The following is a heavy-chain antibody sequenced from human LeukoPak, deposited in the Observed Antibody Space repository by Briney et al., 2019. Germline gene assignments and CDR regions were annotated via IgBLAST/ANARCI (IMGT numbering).Heavy chain of an antibody. Sequence: PGGSLRLSCAASGFTFSSYAMSWVRQAPGEGLEWVSAISGSGGSTYYADSVKGRFTISRDNSKNTLYLQMNSLRAEDTAVYYCAKDPYYDSSGYNDYWGQGTLVTVSS. CDR2: ISGSGGST. D-gene: IGHD3-22*01. V-gene: IGHV3-23*01. J-gene: IGHJ4*02. CDR3: AKDPYYDSSGYNDY. CDR1: GFTFSSYA.